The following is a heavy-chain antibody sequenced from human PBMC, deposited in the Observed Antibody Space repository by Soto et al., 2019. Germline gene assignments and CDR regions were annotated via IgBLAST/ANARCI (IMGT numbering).Heavy chain of an antibody. CDR1: GFTFSSYG. V-gene: IGHV3-30*18. CDR2: ISYDGSNK. Sequence: QVQLVESGGGVVQPGRSLRLSCAASGFTFSSYGMHWVRQAPGKGLEWVAVISYDGSNKYYADSVKGRFTISRDNSKNALYLQRNSLRAEDTAVYYCAKGQVTVVTPGYFHHWGQGTLVTVSS. J-gene: IGHJ1*01. D-gene: IGHD2-21*02. CDR3: AKGQVTVVTPGYFHH.